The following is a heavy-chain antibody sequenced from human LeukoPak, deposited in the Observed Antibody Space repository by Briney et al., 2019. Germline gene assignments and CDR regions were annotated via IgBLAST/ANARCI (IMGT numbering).Heavy chain of an antibody. J-gene: IGHJ4*02. CDR1: GFTFSSYW. D-gene: IGHD3-9*01. CDR3: ARVRYFDWFSDY. V-gene: IGHV3-7*01. Sequence: PGGSLRLSCAASGFTFSSYWMSWVRQAPGKGLEWVASIKEDGSEKYYVDSVKGRFTISRDNAKNSLYLQMNSLRAEDTAVYYCARVRYFDWFSDYWGQGTLVTVSS. CDR2: IKEDGSEK.